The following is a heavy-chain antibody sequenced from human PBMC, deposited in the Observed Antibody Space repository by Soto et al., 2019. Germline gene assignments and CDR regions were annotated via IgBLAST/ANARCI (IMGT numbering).Heavy chain of an antibody. CDR2: ISYDGSNK. J-gene: IGHJ6*02. V-gene: IGHV3-30-3*01. CDR1: GFTFSSYA. Sequence: QVQLVESGGGVVQPGRSLRLSCAASGFTFSSYAMHCVRQAPGKGLEWVAVISYDGSNKYYADSVKGRFTISRDNSNNTLYLPMNSLRAEDTAVYHCAREGGESVAGRAFYYYYGMHVWGQASTITVSS. D-gene: IGHD6-19*01. CDR3: AREGGESVAGRAFYYYYGMHV.